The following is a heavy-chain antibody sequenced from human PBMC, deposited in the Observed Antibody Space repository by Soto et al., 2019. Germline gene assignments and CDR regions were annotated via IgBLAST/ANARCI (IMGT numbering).Heavy chain of an antibody. J-gene: IGHJ6*02. D-gene: IGHD3-9*01. Sequence: PWGGPRLSCAAPGFSFRNALVDWVRPAPGKGGGWVGRIKSKTDGGTTDYAAPVKGRFTISRDDSKNTLYLQMNSLKTEDTAMYYCTTGAVRTYYDILTGSPYGMDVWGQGTTVTVSS. V-gene: IGHV3-15*07. CDR2: IKSKTDGGTT. CDR1: GFSFRNAL. CDR3: TTGAVRTYYDILTGSPYGMDV.